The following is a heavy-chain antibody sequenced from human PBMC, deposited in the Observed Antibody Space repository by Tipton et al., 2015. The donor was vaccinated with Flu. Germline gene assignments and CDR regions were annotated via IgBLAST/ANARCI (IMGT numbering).Heavy chain of an antibody. CDR3: ARRDYSNYVSEPKNWFDP. V-gene: IGHV4-38-2*02. CDR2: VHQAGTT. D-gene: IGHD4-11*01. J-gene: IGHJ5*02. CDR1: GHSISSDYY. Sequence: TLSLTCTISGHSISSDYYWGWIRQPPGKGLEWIGKVHQAGTTYYNPSLRSRLTISLDRPENQFALRLTSVTAADTAVYYWARRDYSNYVSEPKNWFDPWGQGTLVTVSS.